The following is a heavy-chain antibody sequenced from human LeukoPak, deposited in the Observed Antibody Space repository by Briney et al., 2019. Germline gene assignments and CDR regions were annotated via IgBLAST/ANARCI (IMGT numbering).Heavy chain of an antibody. CDR3: AREGPFPDVAFDI. CDR2: INSDGSST. J-gene: IGHJ3*02. Sequence: GGSLRLSCAASGFTFDDYAMHWVRQAPEKGLEWVSGINSDGSSTSYADSVKGRFTISRDNAKNTLYLQMNSLRAEDTAVYYCAREGPFPDVAFDIWGQGTMVTVSS. D-gene: IGHD2-21*01. CDR1: GFTFDDYA. V-gene: IGHV3-74*01.